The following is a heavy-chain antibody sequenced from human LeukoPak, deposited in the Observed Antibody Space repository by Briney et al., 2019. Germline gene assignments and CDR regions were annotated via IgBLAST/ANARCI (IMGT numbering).Heavy chain of an antibody. CDR2: IKQDGSEK. Sequence: PGGSLRLSCAASGFTFRCYWMSWVRQAPGKGLEWVANIKQDGSEKYYADSVKGRFTISRDNAENSLYLQMNSLRVEDSAVYYCARDRGCSGCRCSNKDYWGQGILVTVSS. J-gene: IGHJ4*02. CDR1: GFTFRCYW. V-gene: IGHV3-7*01. D-gene: IGHD2-15*01. CDR3: ARDRGCSGCRCSNKDY.